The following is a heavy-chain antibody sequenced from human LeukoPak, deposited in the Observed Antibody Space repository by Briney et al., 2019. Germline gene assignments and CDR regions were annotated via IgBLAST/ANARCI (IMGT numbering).Heavy chain of an antibody. V-gene: IGHV4-4*09. D-gene: IGHD3-10*01. J-gene: IGHJ4*02. CDR2: IYTSRST. CDR1: GGSISSYY. CDR3: ARNLWFGELSYDY. Sequence: SETLSLTCTVSGGSISSYYWSWIRQPPGKGLEWIGYIYTSRSTNYNPSLNSRVTISVDTSKNQFSLKLSSVTAADTAVYYCARNLWFGELSYDYWGQGTLVTVSS.